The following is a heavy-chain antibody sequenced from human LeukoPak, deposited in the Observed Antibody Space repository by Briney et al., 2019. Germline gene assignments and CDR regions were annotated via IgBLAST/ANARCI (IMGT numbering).Heavy chain of an antibody. V-gene: IGHV3-30*15. CDR3: ARDPWGDQVGYVDYYYYMDV. CDR2: ISYDGNKK. D-gene: IGHD3-16*01. CDR1: GFTFSTYG. J-gene: IGHJ6*03. Sequence: PGGSLRLSCAASGFTFSTYGLHWVRQAPGKGLESVAIISYDGNKKFYADSAKGRFTISRDNSKNTLYLQMSSLRAEDTAVYHCARDPWGDQVGYVDYYYYMDVWGKGTTVTVSS.